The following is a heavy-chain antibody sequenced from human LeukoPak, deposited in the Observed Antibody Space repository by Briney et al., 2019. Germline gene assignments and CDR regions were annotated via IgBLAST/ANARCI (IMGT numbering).Heavy chain of an antibody. CDR3: AAPGIAVAGIYY. Sequence: GSLRLSCAASGFTFHASSMRWVRQAPGKGLEWVSLISGDGDTTYYADSVKGRFTISRDNSKNTLYLQMNSLRAEDTAVYYCAAPGIAVAGIYYWGQGTLVTVSS. D-gene: IGHD6-19*01. CDR1: GFTFHASS. V-gene: IGHV3-43*02. J-gene: IGHJ4*02. CDR2: ISGDGDTT.